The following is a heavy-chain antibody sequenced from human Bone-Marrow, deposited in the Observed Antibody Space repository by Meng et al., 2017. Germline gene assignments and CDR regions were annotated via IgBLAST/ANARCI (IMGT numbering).Heavy chain of an antibody. CDR2: IYYSGTT. V-gene: IGHV4-31*01. D-gene: IGHD3-16*01. CDR3: ARDIRQGGNIWFDP. J-gene: IGHJ5*02. Sequence: QVQLQEPGPGLVKPSQTLSLTCTVSGGSIRSGGYYWSWIRQHPGKGLEWIGYIYYSGTTYYNPSLSSLVTISVDTSKNQFSLNLSSVTAADTAVYYCARDIRQGGNIWFDPWGQGTLVTVSS. CDR1: GGSIRSGGYY.